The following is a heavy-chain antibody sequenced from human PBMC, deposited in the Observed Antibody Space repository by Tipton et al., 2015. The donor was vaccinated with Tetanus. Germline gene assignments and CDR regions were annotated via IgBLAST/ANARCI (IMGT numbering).Heavy chain of an antibody. J-gene: IGHJ4*02. V-gene: IGHV4-39*02. CDR2: IYYSGST. CDR1: GGSISSSSYY. CDR3: ARECGSTSCYVDY. D-gene: IGHD2-2*01. Sequence: LRLSCTVSGGSISSSSYYWGWIRQPPGKGLEWIGSIYYSGSTYYNPSLKSRVTISVDTSKNQFSLKLSSVTAADTAVYYCARECGSTSCYVDYWGQGTLVTVSS.